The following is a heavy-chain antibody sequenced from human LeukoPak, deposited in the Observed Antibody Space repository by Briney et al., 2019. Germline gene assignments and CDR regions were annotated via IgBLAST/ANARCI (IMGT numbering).Heavy chain of an antibody. V-gene: IGHV1-8*01. J-gene: IGHJ4*02. Sequence: GASVKVSCKISDYKFAMYGISWVRQAPGQGLEWMGWMNPNSGNTGYAQKFQGRVTMTRNTSISTAYMELSSLRSEDTAVYYCARVYRYSSGWYGYWGQGTLVTVSS. CDR2: MNPNSGNT. CDR1: DYKFAMYG. CDR3: ARVYRYSSGWYGY. D-gene: IGHD6-19*01.